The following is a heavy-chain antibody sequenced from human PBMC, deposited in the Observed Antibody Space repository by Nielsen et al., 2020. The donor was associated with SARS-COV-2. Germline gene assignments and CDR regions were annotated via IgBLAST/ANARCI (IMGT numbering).Heavy chain of an antibody. Sequence: VRQAPGKGLEWVAVISYDGSNKYYADSVKGRFTISRDNAKNSLYLQMNSLRAEDTAVYYCARGYKYDFWSGYYGDYYYGMDVWGQGTTVTVSS. V-gene: IGHV3-30*04. J-gene: IGHJ6*02. CDR3: ARGYKYDFWSGYYGDYYYGMDV. D-gene: IGHD3-3*01. CDR2: ISYDGSNK.